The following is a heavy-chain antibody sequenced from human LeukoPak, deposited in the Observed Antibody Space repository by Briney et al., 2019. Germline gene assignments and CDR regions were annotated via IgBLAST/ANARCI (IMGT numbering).Heavy chain of an antibody. D-gene: IGHD6-13*01. CDR2: IYYSGST. V-gene: IGHV4-59*01. CDR1: GGSISSYY. J-gene: IGHJ5*02. CDR3: ARALAAAATGPWFDP. Sequence: SETLSLTCTVSGGSISSYYWSWIRQPPGKGLEWIGYIYYSGSTNYNPSLKSRVTISVDTSKNQFSLKLSSVTAADTAVYYCARALAAAATGPWFDPWGQGTLVTVSS.